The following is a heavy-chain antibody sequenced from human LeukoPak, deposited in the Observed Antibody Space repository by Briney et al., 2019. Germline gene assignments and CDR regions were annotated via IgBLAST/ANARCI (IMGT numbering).Heavy chain of an antibody. CDR2: ISSSGSTI. CDR1: GFTFSSYE. CDR3: AELGITMIGGV. J-gene: IGHJ6*04. Sequence: PGGSLRLSCAASGFTFSSYEMNWVRQAPGKGLEWVSYISSSGSTINHADSVKGRFTISRDNAKNSLYLQMNSLRAEDTAVYYCAELGITMIGGVWGKGGTVTISS. D-gene: IGHD3-10*02. V-gene: IGHV3-48*03.